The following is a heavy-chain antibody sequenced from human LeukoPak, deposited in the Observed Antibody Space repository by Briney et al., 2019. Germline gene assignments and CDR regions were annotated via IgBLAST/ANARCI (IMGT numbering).Heavy chain of an antibody. CDR3: ARAGLEQWLATT. Sequence: GASVKVSCKASGGTFSSYAISWVRQATGQGLEWMGWMNPNSGKTGYAQKFQGRVTMTRNTSISTAYVELSSLRSEDTAVYYCARAGLEQWLATTWGQGTLVTVSS. CDR2: MNPNSGKT. D-gene: IGHD6-19*01. CDR1: GGTFSSYA. J-gene: IGHJ5*02. V-gene: IGHV1-8*02.